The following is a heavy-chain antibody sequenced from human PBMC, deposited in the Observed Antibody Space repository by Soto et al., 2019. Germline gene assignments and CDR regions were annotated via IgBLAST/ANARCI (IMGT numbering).Heavy chain of an antibody. V-gene: IGHV3-48*01. CDR1: GFTFSSYS. CDR3: ARDTLRYFDWSGPYAFDI. D-gene: IGHD3-9*01. Sequence: EVQLVESGGGLVQPGGSLRLSCAASGFTFSSYSMNWVRQAPGKGLEWVSYISSSSSTIYYADSVKGRFTISRDNAKNSLYPQMNSLRAEDTAVYYCARDTLRYFDWSGPYAFDIWGQGTMVTVSS. CDR2: ISSSSSTI. J-gene: IGHJ3*02.